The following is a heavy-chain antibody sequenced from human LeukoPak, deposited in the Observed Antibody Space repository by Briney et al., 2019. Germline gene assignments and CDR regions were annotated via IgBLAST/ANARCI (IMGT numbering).Heavy chain of an antibody. CDR2: ISYDGSNQ. V-gene: IGHV3-30-3*01. Sequence: GSPLRLSCAASGFTFSSYPMHGVRQAPGKGLEWVAVISYDGSNQYSADSVKGRFTISRDNSKNTLYLQMNSLRAEDTAVYYCARDGDYDFWSGYHAIYVMDVWGQGTTVTVSS. J-gene: IGHJ6*02. CDR1: GFTFSSYP. CDR3: ARDGDYDFWSGYHAIYVMDV. D-gene: IGHD3-3*01.